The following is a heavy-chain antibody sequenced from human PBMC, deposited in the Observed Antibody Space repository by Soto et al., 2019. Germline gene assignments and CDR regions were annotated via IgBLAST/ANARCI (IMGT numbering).Heavy chain of an antibody. V-gene: IGHV3-53*04. CDR3: ASSYGDYYFDY. CDR1: GVTVSSNY. Sequence: PGGSLRLSCAASGVTVSSNYMSWVRQAPGKGLEWVSVIYSGGSTYYVDSVKGRFTISRHNSKNTLYLQMNSLRAEDTAVYYCASSYGDYYFDYWGQGTLVTVSS. CDR2: IYSGGST. J-gene: IGHJ4*02. D-gene: IGHD4-17*01.